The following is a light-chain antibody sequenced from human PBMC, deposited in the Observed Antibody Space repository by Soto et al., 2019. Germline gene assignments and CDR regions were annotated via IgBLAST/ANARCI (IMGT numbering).Light chain of an antibody. J-gene: IGKJ5*01. CDR2: GAS. CDR3: EQYNNWFSIT. V-gene: IGKV3D-15*01. CDR1: QSVSSN. Sequence: EIEMTQSPATLSLAPGERVTLSCSASQSVSSNLAWYQQKPGQAPRLLIYGASSRATGIPDRFSGSGSGTDFTLTISSLQPEDFAVYYCEQYNNWFSITFGQGTRLEIK.